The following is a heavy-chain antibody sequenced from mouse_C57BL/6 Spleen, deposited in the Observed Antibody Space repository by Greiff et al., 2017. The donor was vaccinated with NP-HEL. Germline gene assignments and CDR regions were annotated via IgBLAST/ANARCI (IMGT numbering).Heavy chain of an antibody. CDR2: INPSNGGT. J-gene: IGHJ1*03. Sequence: QVQLKQPGTELVKPGASVKLSCKASGYTFTSYWMHWVKQRPGQGLEWIGNINPSNGGTNYNEKFKSKATLTVDKSSSTAYMQLSSLTSEDSAVYYCARSGITTVVEYWYFDVWGTGTTVTVSS. D-gene: IGHD1-1*01. V-gene: IGHV1-53*01. CDR1: GYTFTSYW. CDR3: ARSGITTVVEYWYFDV.